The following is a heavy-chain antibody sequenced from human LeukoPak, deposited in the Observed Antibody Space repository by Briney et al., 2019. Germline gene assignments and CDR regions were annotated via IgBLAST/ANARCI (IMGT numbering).Heavy chain of an antibody. D-gene: IGHD6-13*01. V-gene: IGHV3-23*01. CDR2: ISGSGGST. J-gene: IGHJ4*02. Sequence: GGSLRLSCVGSGFTFRSHAMSWVRQAPEKGLEWVSAISGSGGSTYYADSVKGRFTISRDNSKNTLYLQMNSLRAEDTAVYYCAKTDRIAAAGYYFDYWGQGTLVTVSS. CDR1: GFTFRSHA. CDR3: AKTDRIAAAGYYFDY.